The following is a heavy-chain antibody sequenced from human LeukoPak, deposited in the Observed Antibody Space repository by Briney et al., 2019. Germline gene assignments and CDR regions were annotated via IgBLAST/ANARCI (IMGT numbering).Heavy chain of an antibody. CDR3: TTNRYCSSTSCPFRY. D-gene: IGHD2-2*01. V-gene: IGHV3-15*01. J-gene: IGHJ4*02. Sequence: GGSLRLSCAASGFTFSNAWMSWVRQAPGKGLEWVGRIKSKTDGGTTDYAAPVKGRFTISRDDSKNTLYLQMNSLKTEDTAVYYCTTNRYCSSTSCPFRYWGQGTLVTVSS. CDR2: IKSKTDGGTT. CDR1: GFTFSNAW.